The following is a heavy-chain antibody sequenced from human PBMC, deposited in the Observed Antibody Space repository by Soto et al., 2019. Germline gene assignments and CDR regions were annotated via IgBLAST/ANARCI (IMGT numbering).Heavy chain of an antibody. Sequence: GASGKVSCKASGYTFTSYAMHWVRQAPGQRLEWMGWINAGNGNTKYSQKFQGRVTITRDTSASTAYMELSSLRSEGTAVYYCAREVFVLPPIILYSHPSSTGMY. CDR2: INAGNGNT. CDR1: GYTFTSYA. V-gene: IGHV1-3*01. CDR3: AREVFVLPPIILYSHPSSTGMY. D-gene: IGHD3-16*01. J-gene: IGHJ6*01.